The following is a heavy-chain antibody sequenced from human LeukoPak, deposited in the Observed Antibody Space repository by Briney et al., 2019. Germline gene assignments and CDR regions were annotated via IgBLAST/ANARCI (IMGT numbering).Heavy chain of an antibody. CDR1: GFTFSSYS. V-gene: IGHV3-33*08. CDR2: IWHDGNNK. D-gene: IGHD1-26*01. Sequence: PGGSLRLSCAASGFTFSSYSMNWVRQAPGKGLEWAAVIWHDGNNKYYADSVKGRFTISRDNSKNTLYLQMNSLRAEDTAVYYCARVEGSYSTIDYWGQGTLVTVSS. J-gene: IGHJ4*02. CDR3: ARVEGSYSTIDY.